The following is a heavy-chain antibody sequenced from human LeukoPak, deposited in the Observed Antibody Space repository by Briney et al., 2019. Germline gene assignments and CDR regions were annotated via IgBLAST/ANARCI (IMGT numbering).Heavy chain of an antibody. CDR2: TYYRSKWYN. CDR3: ARDRGGSSWYYFDN. Sequence: SQTLSLTCAISGDSVSRDTAAWNWVRQSPSRGLEWLGRTYYRSKWYNDYAVSVESRITINPDTSKNQFSLQLNSVTPGDTAVYYCARDRGGSSWYYFDNWGQGSLVTVSS. V-gene: IGHV6-1*01. CDR1: GDSVSRDTAA. J-gene: IGHJ4*02. D-gene: IGHD6-13*01.